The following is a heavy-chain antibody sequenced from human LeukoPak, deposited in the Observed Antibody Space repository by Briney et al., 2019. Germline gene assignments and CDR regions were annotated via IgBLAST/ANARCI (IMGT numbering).Heavy chain of an antibody. D-gene: IGHD2-8*01. Sequence: PSETLSLTCTVSGYSISSGYYWGWIRQPPGKGLEWIGSIYHSGSTYYNPSLKSRVTISVDTSKNQFSLKLSSVTAADTAVYYCARDRRGVYNWFDPWGQGTLVTVSS. CDR2: IYHSGST. J-gene: IGHJ5*02. CDR3: ARDRRGVYNWFDP. V-gene: IGHV4-38-2*02. CDR1: GYSISSGYY.